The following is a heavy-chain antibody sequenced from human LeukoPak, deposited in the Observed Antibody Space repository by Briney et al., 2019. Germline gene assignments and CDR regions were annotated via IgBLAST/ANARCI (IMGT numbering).Heavy chain of an antibody. Sequence: ASVKVSCKASGYTFTGYYIHWVRQAPGQGLEWMGWIKPNSGDTNYAQKFQGRVTMTRDTSISTVYMELSRLRFDDTAVYYCARGLMAYATHGGFDPWGQGILVTVSS. CDR2: IKPNSGDT. V-gene: IGHV1-2*02. J-gene: IGHJ5*02. D-gene: IGHD2-8*01. CDR1: GYTFTGYY. CDR3: ARGLMAYATHGGFDP.